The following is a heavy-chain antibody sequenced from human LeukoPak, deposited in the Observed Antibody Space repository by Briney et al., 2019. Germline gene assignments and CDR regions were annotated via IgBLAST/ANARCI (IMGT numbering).Heavy chain of an antibody. CDR1: GYTFTSYY. J-gene: IGHJ6*03. V-gene: IGHV1-46*01. Sequence: ASVKVSCKASGYTFTSYYMDWVRQAPGQGLEWMGIINPSGGSTSYAQKFQGRVTMTRDTSTSTVYMELSSLRSEDTAVYYCARDPGYCSGGSCYYYYMDVWGKGTTATVSS. CDR2: INPSGGST. D-gene: IGHD2-15*01. CDR3: ARDPGYCSGGSCYYYYMDV.